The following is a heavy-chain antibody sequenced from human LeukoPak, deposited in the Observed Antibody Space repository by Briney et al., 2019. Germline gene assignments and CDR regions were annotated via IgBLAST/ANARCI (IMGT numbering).Heavy chain of an antibody. CDR3: ARVGREGYNFHY. CDR2: INHSGST. J-gene: IGHJ4*02. D-gene: IGHD5-24*01. CDR1: GGSFSGYY. Sequence: SETLSLTCAVYGGSFSGYYWNWIRQPPGKGLEWIGEINHSGSTNYNPSLKSRVTISVDTSKNQFSLKLSSVTAADTAVYYCARVGREGYNFHYRGQGTLVTVSS. V-gene: IGHV4-34*01.